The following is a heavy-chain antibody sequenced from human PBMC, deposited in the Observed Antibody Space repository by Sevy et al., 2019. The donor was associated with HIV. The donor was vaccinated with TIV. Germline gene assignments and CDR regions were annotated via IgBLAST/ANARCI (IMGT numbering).Heavy chain of an antibody. CDR3: TRWKSAQSIFDY. CDR1: GFTFGDYC. D-gene: IGHD1-1*01. V-gene: IGHV3-49*04. Sequence: CLRLSCTASGFTFGDYCMSCVRQAPGKGLEWVAFLKSDVYGGTVDHAASVRGRFVISRDDSKTIAYLQMNDLKTEDTGVYYCTRWKSAQSIFDYWGQGVLVLVSS. CDR2: LKSDVYGGTV. J-gene: IGHJ4*02.